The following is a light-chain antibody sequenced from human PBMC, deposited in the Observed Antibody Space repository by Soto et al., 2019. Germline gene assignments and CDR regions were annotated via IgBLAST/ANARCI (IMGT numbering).Light chain of an antibody. Sequence: QSALTQPVSVSGSPGQSITISCIGTSSDVGSYNFVSWYQQHPGKTPKVIIYEGNKRPSGISDRLSGSKSGNTASLTISGLQAEDEADYYCCSYAGNGTLKFGGGTKVTVL. J-gene: IGLJ2*01. V-gene: IGLV2-23*01. CDR1: SSDVGSYNF. CDR3: CSYAGNGTLK. CDR2: EGN.